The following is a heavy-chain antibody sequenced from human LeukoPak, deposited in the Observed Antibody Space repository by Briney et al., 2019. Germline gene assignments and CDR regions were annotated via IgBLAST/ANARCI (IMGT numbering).Heavy chain of an antibody. V-gene: IGHV3-64D*06. Sequence: GGTLRLSCAASRVTFSSYAMHWVRHAPGQGLEYVSAISSNVGSTYYADSVKGRFTISRANCKDTLYLQMSSLRAEDTAVYYCVKDRHTVRGVHNSFAGWGQGTLVTVSS. J-gene: IGHJ5*02. CDR1: RVTFSSYA. D-gene: IGHD3-10*01. CDR3: VKDRHTVRGVHNSFAG. CDR2: ISSNVGST.